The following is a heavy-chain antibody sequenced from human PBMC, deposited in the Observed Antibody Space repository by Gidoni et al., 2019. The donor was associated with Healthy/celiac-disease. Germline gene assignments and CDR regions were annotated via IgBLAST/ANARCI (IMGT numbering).Heavy chain of an antibody. V-gene: IGHV3-30-3*01. J-gene: IGHJ4*02. CDR2: ISYDGSNK. CDR3: ARAQEVVTPSFDY. Sequence: QVQLVESGGGGVQPGRSLGPSCAASGFTFSSYAMHWVRQAPGKGLEWVAVISYDGSNKYYADSVKGRFTISRDNSKNTLYLQMNSLRAEDTAVYYCARAQEVVTPSFDYWGQGTLVTVSS. CDR1: GFTFSSYA. D-gene: IGHD2-21*02.